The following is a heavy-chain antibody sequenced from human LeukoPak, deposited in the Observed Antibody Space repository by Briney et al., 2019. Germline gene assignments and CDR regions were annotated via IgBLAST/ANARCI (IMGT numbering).Heavy chain of an antibody. J-gene: IGHJ4*02. CDR2: ISAYNGNT. D-gene: IGHD3-9*01. Sequence: ASVKVSCKASGGTFSSYGISWVRQAPGQGLEWMGWISAYNGNTNYAQKLQGRVTMTTDTSTSTAYMELRSLRSDDTAVYYCARDVTMGLRYFDWLPGGRYYFDYWGQGTLVTVSS. CDR3: ARDVTMGLRYFDWLPGGRYYFDY. V-gene: IGHV1-18*01. CDR1: GGTFSSYG.